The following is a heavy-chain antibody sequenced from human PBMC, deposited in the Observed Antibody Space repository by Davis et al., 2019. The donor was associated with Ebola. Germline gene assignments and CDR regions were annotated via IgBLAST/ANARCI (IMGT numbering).Heavy chain of an antibody. CDR2: INHSGST. CDR1: GGSVSSGGYS. J-gene: IGHJ3*02. CDR3: ARPWYSGTYYDAYDI. D-gene: IGHD1-26*01. V-gene: IGHV4-30-2*03. Sequence: MPSETLSLTCGVSGGSVSSGGYSWSWIRQPPGKGLEWIGEINHSGSTNYNPSLRSRVTISVDTSRNQFSLKLSSATAADTAVYYCARPWYSGTYYDAYDIWGQGTMVAVSS.